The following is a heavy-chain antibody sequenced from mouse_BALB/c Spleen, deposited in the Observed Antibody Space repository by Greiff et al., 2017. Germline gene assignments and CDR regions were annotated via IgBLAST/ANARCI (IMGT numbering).Heavy chain of an antibody. CDR2: ISSGGST. V-gene: IGHV5-6-5*01. D-gene: IGHD2-3*01. CDR3: ARGSDGYFPPFAY. Sequence: EVKLVESGGGLVKPGGSLKLSCAASGFTFSSYAMSWVRQTPEKRLEWVASISSGGSTYYPDSVKGRFTISRDNARNILYLQMSSLRSEDTAMYYCARGSDGYFPPFAYWGQGTLVTVSA. J-gene: IGHJ3*01. CDR1: GFTFSSYA.